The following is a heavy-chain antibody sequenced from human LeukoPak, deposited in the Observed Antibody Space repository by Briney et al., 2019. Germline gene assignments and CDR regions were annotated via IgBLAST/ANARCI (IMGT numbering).Heavy chain of an antibody. CDR2: IYYSGST. J-gene: IGHJ5*02. Sequence: SETLSLTCTVSGGSITSGGYSWSWIRHHPGKGLEWIGYIYYSGSTYYNPSLKSRVTISVDTSKDQFSLKLSSVTAADTAVYYCARSRAFNSGAFDPWGQGSLVTVSS. V-gene: IGHV4-31*03. D-gene: IGHD1-26*01. CDR3: ARSRAFNSGAFDP. CDR1: GGSITSGGYS.